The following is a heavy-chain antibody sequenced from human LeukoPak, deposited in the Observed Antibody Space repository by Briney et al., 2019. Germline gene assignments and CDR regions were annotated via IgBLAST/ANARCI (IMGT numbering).Heavy chain of an antibody. CDR2: IYHSGST. CDR1: GFTFISYW. V-gene: IGHV4-4*02. J-gene: IGHJ4*02. D-gene: IGHD2-8*01. CDR3: ARVTSRLGVCDY. Sequence: GSLRLSCAASGFTFISYWMSWVRQPPGKGLEWIGEIYHSGSTNYNPSLKSRVTISVDTSKNQFSLKLRSVIAADTAVYYCARVTSRLGVCDYWGQGTLVSVSS.